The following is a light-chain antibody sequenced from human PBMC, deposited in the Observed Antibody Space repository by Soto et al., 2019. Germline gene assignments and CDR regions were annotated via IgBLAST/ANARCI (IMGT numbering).Light chain of an antibody. CDR2: KAS. V-gene: IGKV1-5*03. Sequence: DLQMTQSPSTLSASIGDRVTITCRANQSISVWLAWYQQKPGKAPKVLIYKASRLESGVPSRFSGSGSGSQFTLTISSLQPDDFAIYYCQQYNSYPWTFGQGTKVDIK. CDR1: QSISVW. J-gene: IGKJ1*01. CDR3: QQYNSYPWT.